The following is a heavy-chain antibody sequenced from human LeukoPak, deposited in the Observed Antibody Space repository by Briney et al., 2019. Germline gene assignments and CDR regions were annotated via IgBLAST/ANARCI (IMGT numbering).Heavy chain of an antibody. D-gene: IGHD1-1*01. V-gene: IGHV3-23*01. CDR2: ISGSGGST. J-gene: IGHJ4*02. CDR3: ARAGPNDHRFDY. Sequence: GGSLRLSCAASGFTFSSYAVSWVRQAPGKGLEWVSAISGSGGSTYYADSVKGRFTISRDNSKNTLYLQMNSLRAEDTAVYYCARAGPNDHRFDYWGQGTLVTVSS. CDR1: GFTFSSYA.